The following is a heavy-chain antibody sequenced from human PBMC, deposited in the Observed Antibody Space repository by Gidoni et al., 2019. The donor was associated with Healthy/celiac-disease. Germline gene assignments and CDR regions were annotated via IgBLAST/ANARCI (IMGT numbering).Heavy chain of an antibody. V-gene: IGHV3-15*07. J-gene: IGHJ4*02. CDR3: TTDRLYSSSWEGVDY. CDR1: GFTFSNAW. Sequence: EVQLVESGGGLVKPGGSLRLSCAASGFTFSNAWMNWVRQAPGKGLEWVGRIKSKTDGGTTDYAAPVKGRFTISRDDSKNTLYLQMNSLKTEDTAVYYCTTDRLYSSSWEGVDYWGQGTLVTVSS. CDR2: IKSKTDGGTT. D-gene: IGHD6-13*01.